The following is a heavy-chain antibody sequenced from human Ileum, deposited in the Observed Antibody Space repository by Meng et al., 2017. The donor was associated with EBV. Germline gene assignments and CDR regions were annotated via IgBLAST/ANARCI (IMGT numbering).Heavy chain of an antibody. Sequence: VQLQQAGAGLFKPSGTLSLTCAVYGGFFSGYYWSWIRQSPGKGLEWIGEINHSGSTNYNPSLKSRVTISVDTSKNQFSLKLTSVTAADTAAYYCAREARSSGYHPGIGPWGQGTLVTVSS. CDR3: AREARSSGYHPGIGP. J-gene: IGHJ5*02. V-gene: IGHV4-34*02. CDR2: INHSGST. D-gene: IGHD3-22*01. CDR1: GGFFSGYY.